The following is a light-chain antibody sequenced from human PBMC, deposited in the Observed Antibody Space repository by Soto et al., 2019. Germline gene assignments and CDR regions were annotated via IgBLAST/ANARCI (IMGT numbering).Light chain of an antibody. CDR3: AAWDDSLYGWV. V-gene: IGLV1-44*01. Sequence: QSALTQPASVSGSPGQSITISCSGSSSNIGSNTVNWYQQLPGTAPTLLIYYNNQRPSGVPDRFSGSKSGTSASLAISGLQSEDEAHYYCAAWDDSLYGWVFGGGTKLTVL. CDR2: YNN. CDR1: SSNIGSNT. J-gene: IGLJ3*02.